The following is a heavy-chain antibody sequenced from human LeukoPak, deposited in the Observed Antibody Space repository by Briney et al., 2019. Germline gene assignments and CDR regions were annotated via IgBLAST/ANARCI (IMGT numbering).Heavy chain of an antibody. CDR2: IPSGGGST. CDR3: TKDHPDCRGTSCLLFDS. D-gene: IGHD2-2*01. Sequence: GGSLRLSCAASGFTFSSYAMSWVRQAPGKGLEWVSMIPSGGGSTYHADSVKGRFTISRDNSKNTLYLQMTSLRAEDTAVYYCTKDHPDCRGTSCLLFDSWGQGTLVTVSS. V-gene: IGHV3-23*01. J-gene: IGHJ4*02. CDR1: GFTFSSYA.